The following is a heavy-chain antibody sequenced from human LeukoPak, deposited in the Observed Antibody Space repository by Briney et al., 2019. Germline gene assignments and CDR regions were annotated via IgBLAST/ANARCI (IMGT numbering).Heavy chain of an antibody. CDR1: EFTFSNYG. D-gene: IGHD2-8*01. CDR3: AKYAGTYQYFYYYMDV. J-gene: IGHJ6*03. V-gene: IGHV3-30*18. CDR2: IAYDGSNK. Sequence: GGSLRLSCTASEFTFSNYGMHWVRQAPGKGLEWVAVIAYDGSNKDYADSVKGRFTISRNNSKNTLYLQMNSLRPEDTAVYYCAKYAGTYQYFYYYMDVWGKGTTVTVSS.